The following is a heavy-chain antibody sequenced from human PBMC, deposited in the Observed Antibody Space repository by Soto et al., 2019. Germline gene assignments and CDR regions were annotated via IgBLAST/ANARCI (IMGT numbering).Heavy chain of an antibody. V-gene: IGHV1-58*01. CDR3: AAMKVVVAATRLHYYGMDV. CDR2: IVVGSGNT. CDR1: GFTFTSSA. D-gene: IGHD2-15*01. J-gene: IGHJ6*02. Sequence: GASVKVSCKASGFTFTSSAVQWVRQARGQRLEWIGWIVVGSGNTNYAQKFQGRVTITRDMSTSTAYMELSSLRSEDTAVYYCAAMKVVVAATRLHYYGMDVWGQGTTVTVSS.